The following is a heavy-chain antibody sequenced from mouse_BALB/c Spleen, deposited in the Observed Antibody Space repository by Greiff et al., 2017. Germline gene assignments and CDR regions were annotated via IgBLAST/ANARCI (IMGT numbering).Heavy chain of an antibody. Sequence: VQLQQSGAELMKPGASVKISCKATGYTFSSYWIEWVKQRPGHGLEWIGEILPGSGSTNYNEKFKGKATFTADTSSNTAYMQLSSLTSEDSAVYYCASQGTYYRTEFAYWGQGTLVTVSA. D-gene: IGHD2-14*01. V-gene: IGHV1-9*01. CDR3: ASQGTYYRTEFAY. CDR1: GYTFSSYW. CDR2: ILPGSGST. J-gene: IGHJ3*01.